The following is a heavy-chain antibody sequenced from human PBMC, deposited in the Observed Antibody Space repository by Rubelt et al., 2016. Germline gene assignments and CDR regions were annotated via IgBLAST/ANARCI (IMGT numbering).Heavy chain of an antibody. J-gene: IGHJ5*02. CDR2: IYWNDDK. CDR3: AHISHLWFGELLSSRWFDP. CDR1: GFSLSTSGVG. Sequence: QVTLKESGPVLVKPTQTLTLTCTFSGFSLSTSGVGVGWIRQPPGKALEWLALIYWNDDKRYSPSLKSRLTITKDTSTNQVVLTMTNMEPVETATYYCAHISHLWFGELLSSRWFDPWGQGTLVTVSS. D-gene: IGHD3-10*01. V-gene: IGHV2-5*01.